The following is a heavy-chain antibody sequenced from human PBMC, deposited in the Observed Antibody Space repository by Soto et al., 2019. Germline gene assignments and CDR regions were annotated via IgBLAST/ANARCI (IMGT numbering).Heavy chain of an antibody. CDR2: MSGTGGTT. CDR3: AKYPEYSAYDGSYFDH. D-gene: IGHD5-12*01. CDR1: GFTFSSYA. Sequence: GGSLRLSCAASGFTFSSYAMSWVRQAPAKGLEWVSIMSGTGGTTYYADSVKGRFTISRDNSKNTLYLQMYNLRGEDTAVYYCAKYPEYSAYDGSYFDHWGQGTLVTVSS. V-gene: IGHV3-23*01. J-gene: IGHJ4*02.